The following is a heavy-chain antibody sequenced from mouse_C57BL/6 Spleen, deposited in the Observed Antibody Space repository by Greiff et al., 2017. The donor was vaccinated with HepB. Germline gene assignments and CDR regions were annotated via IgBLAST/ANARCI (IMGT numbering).Heavy chain of an antibody. J-gene: IGHJ3*01. CDR2: INPNNGGT. CDR3: ARGQTYYGFAY. D-gene: IGHD2-10*01. V-gene: IGHV1-26*01. CDR1: GYTFTDYY. Sequence: EVQLQQSGPELVKPGASVKISCKASGYTFTDYYMNWVKQSHGKSLEWIGDINPNNGGTSYNQKFKGKATLNVDKSSSTAYMELRSLTSEDSAVYYCARGQTYYGFAYWGQGALVTVSA.